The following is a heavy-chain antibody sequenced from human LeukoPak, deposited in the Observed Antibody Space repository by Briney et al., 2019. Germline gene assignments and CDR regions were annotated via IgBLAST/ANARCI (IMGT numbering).Heavy chain of an antibody. Sequence: SETLSLTCTVSGGSISSYYWSWIRQPPGKGLEWLGYIPYSGSTYYNPSLKSRVTISVDTSKNQFSLKLNSVTAADTAVYYCARHYGPWGQGTLVTVSS. D-gene: IGHD3-10*01. J-gene: IGHJ5*02. V-gene: IGHV4-59*08. CDR2: IPYSGST. CDR3: ARHYGP. CDR1: GGSISSYY.